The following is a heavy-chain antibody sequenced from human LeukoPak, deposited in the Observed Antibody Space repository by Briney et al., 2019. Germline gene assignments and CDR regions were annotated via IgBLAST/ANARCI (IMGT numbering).Heavy chain of an antibody. Sequence: SETLSLTCTVSGGSISSYYWSWIRQPPGKGLEWIGYIYYSGSTNYNPSLKSRVTISVDTSKNQFSLKLSSVTAAGTAVYYCARSVGGDSSGYPPSYWGQGTLVTVSS. CDR3: ARSVGGDSSGYPPSY. CDR2: IYYSGST. V-gene: IGHV4-59*01. CDR1: GGSISSYY. J-gene: IGHJ4*02. D-gene: IGHD3-22*01.